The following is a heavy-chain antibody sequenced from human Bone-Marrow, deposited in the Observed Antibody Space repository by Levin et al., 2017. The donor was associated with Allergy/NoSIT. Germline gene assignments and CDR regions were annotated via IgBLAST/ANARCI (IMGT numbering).Heavy chain of an antibody. D-gene: IGHD5-24*01. J-gene: IGHJ4*02. CDR1: GFTLSDYE. CDR3: AREDDGFSDFDY. V-gene: IGHV3-48*03. CDR2: ISGPGTTI. Sequence: PGGSLRLSCAASGFTLSDYEMNWVRQAPGRGLQWVAYISGPGTTIYYSDSVKGRFTISRDNAKNSLYLHMNSLRADDTAFYYCAREDDGFSDFDYWGQGTLVTVSS.